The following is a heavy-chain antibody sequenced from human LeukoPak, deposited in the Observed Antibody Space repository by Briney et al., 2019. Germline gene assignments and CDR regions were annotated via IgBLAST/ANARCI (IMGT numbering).Heavy chain of an antibody. CDR1: GFTFSRYA. D-gene: IGHD3-22*01. J-gene: IGHJ1*01. V-gene: IGHV3-21*01. CDR3: ASVSYDTSLQH. CDR2: ISTGGDNK. Sequence: GGSLRLSCAASGFTFSRYAMNWVRQAPGKGLEWVSYISTGGDNKFYADSLKGRFTVSRDNAKNSLFLQMDSLRAEDTAIYYCASVSYDTSLQHWGQGTLVTVSS.